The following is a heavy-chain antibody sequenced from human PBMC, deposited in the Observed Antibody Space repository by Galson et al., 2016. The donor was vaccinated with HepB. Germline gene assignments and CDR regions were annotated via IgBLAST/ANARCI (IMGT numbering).Heavy chain of an antibody. CDR3: SREDNYYGSGTDLDY. D-gene: IGHD3-10*01. CDR1: GYTFTTYD. J-gene: IGHJ4*02. V-gene: IGHV1-8*01. Sequence: SVKVSCKASGYTFTTYDINWVRQATGQGLEWMGWMNPNSGNTGYAQKFQGRVTMTRNTSISTAYMELNSLRSEDTAVDFFSREDNYYGSGTDLDYWGQGTLVTVSS. CDR2: MNPNSGNT.